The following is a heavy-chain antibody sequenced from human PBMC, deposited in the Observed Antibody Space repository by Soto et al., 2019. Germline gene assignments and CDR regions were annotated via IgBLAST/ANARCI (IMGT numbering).Heavy chain of an antibody. J-gene: IGHJ5*02. D-gene: IGHD1-1*01. CDR3: ARKKGHTKGKTGEGFDT. Sequence: SVKVSCKASGGTFSSYAISWVRQAPGQGLEWMGGIIPIFGTANYAQKFQGRVTITADESTSTAYMELSSLRSEDTAVYYCARKKGHTKGKTGEGFDTWGQGTLVTVSS. CDR2: IIPIFGTA. CDR1: GGTFSSYA. V-gene: IGHV1-69*13.